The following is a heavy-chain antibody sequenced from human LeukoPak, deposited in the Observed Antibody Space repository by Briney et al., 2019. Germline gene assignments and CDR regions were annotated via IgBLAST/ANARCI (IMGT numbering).Heavy chain of an antibody. Sequence: SETLSLTCTVSGGSISSYYWRWIRQPAGKGLEWIGRIYTSGSTNYNPSLKSRVTMSVDTSKNQFSLKLSSVTAADTAVYYCAAYDYVWGSYRSVDYWGQGTLVTVSS. CDR1: GGSISSYY. D-gene: IGHD3-16*02. J-gene: IGHJ4*02. CDR3: AAYDYVWGSYRSVDY. CDR2: IYTSGST. V-gene: IGHV4-4*07.